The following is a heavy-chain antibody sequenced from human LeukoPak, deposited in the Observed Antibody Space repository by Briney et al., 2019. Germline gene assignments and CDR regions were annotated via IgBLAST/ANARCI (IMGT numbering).Heavy chain of an antibody. CDR3: AKDVSVTTPYYFDY. Sequence: GGSLRLSCAASGFTFSSYAMSWVRQAPGKGLEWVSALSNSGDLTYYADSVKGRFTIPRDNSKNTLYLQMNSLRAEDTAIYYCAKDVSVTTPYYFDYWGQGTLVTVSS. J-gene: IGHJ4*02. D-gene: IGHD4-11*01. CDR2: LSNSGDLT. V-gene: IGHV3-23*01. CDR1: GFTFSSYA.